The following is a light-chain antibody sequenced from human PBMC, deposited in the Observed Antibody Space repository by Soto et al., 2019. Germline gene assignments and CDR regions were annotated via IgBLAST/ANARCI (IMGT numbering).Light chain of an antibody. J-gene: IGKJ1*01. Sequence: EIVLTQAPGTPALSPGQGATLSCRASQTVTSNYLAWYQQKPGQAPRLLIYGASGRATGIPDRFSGSGSGTDFTLTISRVEPEDFAVYYCQQYGSSPRTFGHGTKVDIK. CDR2: GAS. CDR1: QTVTSNY. CDR3: QQYGSSPRT. V-gene: IGKV3-20*01.